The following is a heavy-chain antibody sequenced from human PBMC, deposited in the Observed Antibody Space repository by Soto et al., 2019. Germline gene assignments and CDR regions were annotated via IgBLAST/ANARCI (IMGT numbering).Heavy chain of an antibody. V-gene: IGHV3-11*01. CDR1: GFTFSDSY. J-gene: IGHJ4*02. CDR3: ARSYGAGSYPTSYFYY. D-gene: IGHD3-10*01. CDR2: ISGSGDTI. Sequence: WGSLRLSCAASGFTFSDSYMTWIRQAPGKGLEWVSYISGSGDTIYYADSVKGRFTVSRDNAKNSLYLQMNSLRAEDTAVYYCARSYGAGSYPTSYFYYWGPGTLAIV.